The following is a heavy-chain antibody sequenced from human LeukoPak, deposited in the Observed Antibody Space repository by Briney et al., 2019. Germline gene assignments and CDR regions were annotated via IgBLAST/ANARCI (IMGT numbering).Heavy chain of an antibody. CDR1: GGSISSYY. D-gene: IGHD6-6*01. V-gene: IGHV4-59*01. J-gene: IGHJ5*02. Sequence: PSETLSLTCTVSGGSISSYYWSWIRQPPGKGLEWIGYIYNSGSTNYNPSLKSRVTISVDTSKNQFSLKLSSVTAADTAVYYCARDPEKYSTYNWFDPWGQGTLVTVSS. CDR2: IYNSGST. CDR3: ARDPEKYSTYNWFDP.